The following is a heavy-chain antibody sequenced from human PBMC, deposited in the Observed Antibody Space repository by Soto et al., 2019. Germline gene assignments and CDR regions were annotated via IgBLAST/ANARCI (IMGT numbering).Heavy chain of an antibody. V-gene: IGHV1-69*01. J-gene: IGHJ6*02. CDR2: IIPVFGTS. CDR1: GGTFTSYA. Sequence: QVHLVQSGAEVKKPGSSVRVSCKASGGTFTSYAFNWVRQAPGQGLEWMGGIIPVFGTSDSAQKFQGRLTISADESTNTVYMELSSLRPEDTALYYGARAERAVAARFHYYGVDVWGPVTTVIVSS. CDR3: ARAERAVAARFHYYGVDV. D-gene: IGHD6-19*01.